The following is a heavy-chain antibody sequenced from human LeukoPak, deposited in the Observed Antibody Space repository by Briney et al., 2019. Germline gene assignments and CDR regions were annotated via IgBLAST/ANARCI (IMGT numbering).Heavy chain of an antibody. Sequence: GGSLRLPCAAPGFTFSSYGMHWVRQAPGKGLEWVAFIRYDGSNKYYTDSVKGRFTISRDNSKNTLYLQMNSLRAEDTAVYYCAAGAFFDYWGQGTLVTVSS. D-gene: IGHD3-10*01. J-gene: IGHJ4*02. V-gene: IGHV3-30*02. CDR1: GFTFSSYG. CDR2: IRYDGSNK. CDR3: AAGAFFDY.